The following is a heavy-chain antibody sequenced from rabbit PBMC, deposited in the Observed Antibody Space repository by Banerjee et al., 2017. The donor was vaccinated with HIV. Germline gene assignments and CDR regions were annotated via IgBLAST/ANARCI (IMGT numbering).Heavy chain of an antibody. CDR3: VRDQAHMLDL. V-gene: IGHV1S47*01. J-gene: IGHJ4*01. CDR1: AFDFSSGG. Sequence: QEQLVESGGGLVQPGGSLKLSCKASAFDFSSGGVSWVRQAPGKGLEWIGYIDPVFGSTYYASWVNGRFTISSHNAQNTLYLNSLTAADTATYFCVRDQAHMLDLWCPGTLVTVS. D-gene: IGHD1-1*01. CDR2: IDPVFGST.